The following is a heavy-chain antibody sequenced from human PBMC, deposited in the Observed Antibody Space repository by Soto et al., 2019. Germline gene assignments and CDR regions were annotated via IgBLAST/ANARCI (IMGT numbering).Heavy chain of an antibody. J-gene: IGHJ4*02. V-gene: IGHV3-74*01. CDR3: ERGAYYDFWSGYDFDY. CDR1: GFTFSSYW. CDR2: INSDGSST. D-gene: IGHD3-3*01. Sequence: GGSLRLSCAASGFTFSSYWMHWVRQAPGKGLVWVSRINSDGSSTSYADSVKGRFTISRDNAKNTLYLQMNSLRAEYTAVYYCERGAYYDFWSGYDFDYWGQGTLVTVSS.